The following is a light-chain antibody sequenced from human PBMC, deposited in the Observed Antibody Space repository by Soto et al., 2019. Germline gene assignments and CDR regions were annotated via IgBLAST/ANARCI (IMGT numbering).Light chain of an antibody. CDR3: HQYASSPLT. Sequence: EIVLTQSPGTLSLSPGERATLSCRASQSVGNNFLAWYQQKPGQTPRLLIYGASSRATGIPDRFSGSGSGTDFTLTISRLEPDDFAVYYCHQYASSPLTFGGGTKLEIK. V-gene: IGKV3-20*01. CDR2: GAS. J-gene: IGKJ4*01. CDR1: QSVGNNF.